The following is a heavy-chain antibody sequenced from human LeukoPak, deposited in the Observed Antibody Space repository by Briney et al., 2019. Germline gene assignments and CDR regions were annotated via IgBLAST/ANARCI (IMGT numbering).Heavy chain of an antibody. Sequence: PGESLRLSCVASGFTFSSYEMNWVRQAPGKGLEWVSYISSSGSTISYADSVKGRFTISRDNAKNSLHLQMNSLRVEDTAVYYCARGSWGDYEVGYFDYWGQGTLVTVSS. V-gene: IGHV3-48*03. CDR1: GFTFSSYE. CDR2: ISSSGSTI. D-gene: IGHD4-17*01. CDR3: ARGSWGDYEVGYFDY. J-gene: IGHJ4*02.